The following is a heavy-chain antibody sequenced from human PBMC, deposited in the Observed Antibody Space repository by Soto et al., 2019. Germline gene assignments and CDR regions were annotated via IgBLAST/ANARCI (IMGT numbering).Heavy chain of an antibody. Sequence: GGSLRLSCAVSGFTFSSYAMSWVRQAPGKGLEWVSAISGSGGSTYYADSVKGRFTISRDNSKNTLYLQMNSLRAEDTAVYYCAKDSQKYSSFDYWGQGTLVTVSS. J-gene: IGHJ4*02. D-gene: IGHD6-6*01. V-gene: IGHV3-23*01. CDR3: AKDSQKYSSFDY. CDR2: ISGSGGST. CDR1: GFTFSSYA.